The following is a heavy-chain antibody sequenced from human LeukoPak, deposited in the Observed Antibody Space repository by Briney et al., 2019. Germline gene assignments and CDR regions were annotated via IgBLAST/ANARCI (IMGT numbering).Heavy chain of an antibody. J-gene: IGHJ6*04. CDR2: ISGSGGST. CDR1: GFTFSSYA. D-gene: IGHD6-19*01. Sequence: PGGSLRLSCAASGFTFSSYAMSWVRQAPGKGLEWVSAISGSGGSTYYADSVKGRFTISRDNSKNTLYLRMNSLRAEDTAVYYCATEQGIAVAGSTDVWGKGTTVTVSS. CDR3: ATEQGIAVAGSTDV. V-gene: IGHV3-23*01.